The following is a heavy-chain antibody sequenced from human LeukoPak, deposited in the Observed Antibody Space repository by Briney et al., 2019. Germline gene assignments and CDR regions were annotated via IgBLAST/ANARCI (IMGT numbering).Heavy chain of an antibody. CDR3: ARAMGTIPDAFDI. V-gene: IGHV3-21*01. CDR2: ISSSSSYI. J-gene: IGHJ3*02. Sequence: KSGGSLRLSCAASGFTFSSYSMNWVRQAPGKGLEWVSSISSSSSYIYYADSVKGRFTISRDNAKNSLYLQMNSLRAEDTAVYYCARAMGTIPDAFDIWGQGTMVTVSS. D-gene: IGHD1-1*01. CDR1: GFTFSSYS.